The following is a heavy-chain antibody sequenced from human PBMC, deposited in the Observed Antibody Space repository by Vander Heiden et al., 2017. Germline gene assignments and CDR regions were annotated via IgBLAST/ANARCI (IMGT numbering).Heavy chain of an antibody. CDR3: ARFATETTNNWFDP. V-gene: IGHV3-48*02. D-gene: IGHD4-17*01. J-gene: IGHJ5*02. CDR1: GSTCSSYG. CDR2: IATSGLLT. Sequence: EVQLVESGGGLVQPGGSLRLSCAASGSTCSSYGFNWVRQAPGKGLEWVSYIATSGLLTYYVDSVKGRFTVSRDDAKSSLYLQLNSLRDDDTGVYYCARFATETTNNWFDPWGQGTLVTVSS.